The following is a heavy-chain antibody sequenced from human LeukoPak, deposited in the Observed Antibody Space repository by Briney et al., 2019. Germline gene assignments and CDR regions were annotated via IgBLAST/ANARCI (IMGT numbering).Heavy chain of an antibody. CDR3: ARGRIVLMVYATRGRFDP. V-gene: IGHV4-34*01. Sequence: KPSETLSLTCAVYGGSFSGYYWSWIRQPPGKGLEWLGEINHSGSTNYNPSLKSRVTISVDTSKNQFSLKLSSVTAADTAVYYCARGRIVLMVYATRGRFDPWGQGTLVTVSS. CDR2: INHSGST. D-gene: IGHD2-8*01. CDR1: GGSFSGYY. J-gene: IGHJ5*02.